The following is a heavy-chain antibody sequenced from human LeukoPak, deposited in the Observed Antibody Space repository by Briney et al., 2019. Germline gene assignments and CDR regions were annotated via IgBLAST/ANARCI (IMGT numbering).Heavy chain of an antibody. V-gene: IGHV4-34*01. CDR3: ARQGYDYVWGSYRFNWFDP. J-gene: IGHJ5*02. Sequence: GSLRLSCAASGFTFSSYAMSWIRQPPGKGLEWIGEINHSGSTNYNPSLKSRVTISVDTSKNQFSLKLSSVTAADTAVYYCARQGYDYVWGSYRFNWFDPWGQGTQVTVSS. CDR2: INHSGST. CDR1: GFTFSSYA. D-gene: IGHD3-16*02.